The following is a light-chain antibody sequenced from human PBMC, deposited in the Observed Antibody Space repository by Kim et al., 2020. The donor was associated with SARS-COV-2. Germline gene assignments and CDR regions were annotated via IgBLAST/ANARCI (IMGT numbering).Light chain of an antibody. V-gene: IGLV3-21*04. J-gene: IGLJ2*01. CDR2: YDS. CDR1: SIGSKG. CDR3: QVWDSSSDHRVV. Sequence: GKTARITCGGISIGSKGVHWYQQKPGQAPVLVISYDSDPPSGIPERFSGSNSGNTATLTISRVEAGDEADYYCQVWDSSSDHRVVFGGGTQLTV.